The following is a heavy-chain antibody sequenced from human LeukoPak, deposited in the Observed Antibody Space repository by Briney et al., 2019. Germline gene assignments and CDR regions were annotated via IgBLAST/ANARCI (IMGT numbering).Heavy chain of an antibody. CDR3: ARDSKSTSYDH. V-gene: IGHV4-4*07. Sequence: SETLSLTCTVSGAPITSFYWSWIRQPAGKGLEWIGRIYTSGTTNYNPSLKSRVTMSVDASKNQFSLKLTSVTAADTAVYYCARDSKSTSYDHWGQGTLVTVSS. CDR2: IYTSGTT. J-gene: IGHJ4*02. CDR1: GAPITSFY.